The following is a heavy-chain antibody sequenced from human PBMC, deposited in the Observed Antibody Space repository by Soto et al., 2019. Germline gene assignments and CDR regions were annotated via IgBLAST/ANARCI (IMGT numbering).Heavy chain of an antibody. Sequence: GGSLRLSCAASGFTFSDYYMSWIRQAPGKGLEWVSYISSSGSTIYYADSVKGRFTISRDNAKNSLYLQMNSLRAEDTAVYYCARVIGLYNWKRYYYYYYMDVWGKGTTVTVSS. CDR1: GFTFSDYY. V-gene: IGHV3-11*01. CDR2: ISSSGSTI. J-gene: IGHJ6*03. D-gene: IGHD1-20*01. CDR3: ARVIGLYNWKRYYYYYYMDV.